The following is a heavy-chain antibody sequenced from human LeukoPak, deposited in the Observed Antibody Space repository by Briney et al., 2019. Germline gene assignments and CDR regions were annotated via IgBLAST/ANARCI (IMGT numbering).Heavy chain of an antibody. Sequence: GGSLRLSCAASQFTFSRFWMSWVRQAPGKGRVWVASINEDGRDKYYVDSVKGRFTIYRDNAKDSLYLQMNSPRAEDTAVYHYGRYLRSTSGSIWGQGALVTVSS. V-gene: IGHV3-7*01. D-gene: IGHD1-1*01. CDR3: GRYLRSTSGSI. J-gene: IGHJ4*02. CDR1: QFTFSRFW. CDR2: INEDGRDK.